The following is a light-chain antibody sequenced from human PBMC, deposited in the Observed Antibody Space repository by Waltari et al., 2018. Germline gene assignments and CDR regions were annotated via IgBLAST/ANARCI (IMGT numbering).Light chain of an antibody. CDR1: SSNICSNY. Sequence: SVVTPLPSASGTPGQWVTISCFGSSSNICSNYVYCFQQLPAPAPKLLIYRHNQRPSGVPDRFSGSKSGTSASLAISGLRSEDEADYYCAAWDDSLSGPVFGGGTKLTVL. CDR2: RHN. J-gene: IGLJ2*01. V-gene: IGLV1-47*01. CDR3: AAWDDSLSGPV.